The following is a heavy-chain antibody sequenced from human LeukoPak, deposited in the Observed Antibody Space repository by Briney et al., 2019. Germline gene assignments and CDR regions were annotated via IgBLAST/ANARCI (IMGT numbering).Heavy chain of an antibody. V-gene: IGHV4-59*01. CDR1: GGSISSYY. CDR3: ARDEFTTDAFDI. D-gene: IGHD3-22*01. CDR2: IYYSGST. J-gene: IGHJ3*02. Sequence: PSETLSLTCTVSGGSISSYYWSWIRQPPGKGLEWIGYIYYSGSTNYNPSLKSRVTISVDTSKNQFSLKLSSVTAAGTAVYYCARDEFTTDAFDIWGQGTMVTVSS.